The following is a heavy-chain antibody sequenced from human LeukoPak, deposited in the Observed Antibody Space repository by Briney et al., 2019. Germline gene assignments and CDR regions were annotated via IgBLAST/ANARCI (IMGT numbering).Heavy chain of an antibody. D-gene: IGHD3-10*01. CDR1: GYTFTGYY. V-gene: IGHV1-2*02. Sequence: GASVKVSCKASGYTFTGYYIHWVRQAPGQGLEWMGWINSNSGGASYAQKFQGRVTMTRDTPISTAYVELSSLRSDDTAVYYCANSIGGSRNDAFDIWGRGTMVTVSS. J-gene: IGHJ3*02. CDR3: ANSIGGSRNDAFDI. CDR2: INSNSGGA.